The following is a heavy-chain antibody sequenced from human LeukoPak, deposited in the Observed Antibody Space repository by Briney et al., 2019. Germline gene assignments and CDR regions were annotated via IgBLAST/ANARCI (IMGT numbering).Heavy chain of an antibody. V-gene: IGHV4-38-2*01. CDR3: ASRNYDFWSGYYDGDC. CDR1: GGSFSGYY. Sequence: SETLSLTCAVYGGSFSGYYWGWIRQPPGKGLEWIGSIYHSGSTYYNPSLKSRVTISVDTSKNQFSLKLSSVTAADTAVYYCASRNYDFWSGYYDGDCWGQGTLVTVSS. CDR2: IYHSGST. D-gene: IGHD3-3*01. J-gene: IGHJ4*02.